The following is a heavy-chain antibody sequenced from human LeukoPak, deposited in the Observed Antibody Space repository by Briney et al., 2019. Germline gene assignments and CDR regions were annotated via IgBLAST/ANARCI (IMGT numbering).Heavy chain of an antibody. CDR2: STSSDNI. V-gene: IGHV3-48*03. Sequence: PGGSLRLSCAASGFIFSSFEVNWVRQAPGKGLEWVSSSTSSDNIHYADAVKGRFTSSRHNAKNSVYLQMNSLRTEDTAVYFCAKEIYYDSSAFFDYWGQGTLVTVSS. D-gene: IGHD3-22*01. CDR3: AKEIYYDSSAFFDY. CDR1: GFIFSSFE. J-gene: IGHJ4*02.